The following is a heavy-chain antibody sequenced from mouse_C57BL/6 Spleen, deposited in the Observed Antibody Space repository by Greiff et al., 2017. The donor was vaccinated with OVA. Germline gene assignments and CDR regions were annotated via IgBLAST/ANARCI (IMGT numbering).Heavy chain of an antibody. CDR3: ARRGDYYGSSYGDAMDY. D-gene: IGHD1-1*01. Sequence: QVQLQQPGAELVKPGASVKLSCKASGYTFTSYWMHWVKQRPGQGLEWIGMIHPNSGSTNYNETFKSKATLTVDKSSSTAYMQLSSLTSEDSAVYYCARRGDYYGSSYGDAMDYWGQGTSVTVSS. V-gene: IGHV1-64*01. CDR1: GYTFTSYW. J-gene: IGHJ4*01. CDR2: IHPNSGST.